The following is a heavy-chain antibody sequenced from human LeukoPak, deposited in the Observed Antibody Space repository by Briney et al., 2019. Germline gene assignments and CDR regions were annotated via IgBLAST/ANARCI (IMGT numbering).Heavy chain of an antibody. CDR1: GFTFENYA. Sequence: GGSLRLSCAASGFTFENYAMHWVRQAPGKGLEWVSGISWNSGSIGHADSVKGRFTISRDNAKNSLYLQMNSLRAEDTALYYCAKGGYCSGGSCYIDYWGQGTLVTVSS. J-gene: IGHJ4*02. CDR3: AKGGYCSGGSCYIDY. V-gene: IGHV3-9*01. D-gene: IGHD2-15*01. CDR2: ISWNSGSI.